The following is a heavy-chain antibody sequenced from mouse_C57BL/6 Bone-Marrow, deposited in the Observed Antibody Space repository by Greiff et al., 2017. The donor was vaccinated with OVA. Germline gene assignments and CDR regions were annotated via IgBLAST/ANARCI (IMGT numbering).Heavy chain of an antibody. D-gene: IGHD5-2*01. CDR3: QRILDSMDY. Sequence: DVQLVQSGEGLVKPGGSLKLSCAASGFTFSSYAMSWVRQTPEKRLEWVAYISSGGDYIYYADTVKGRFTISRDNARNTLYLQMSSLKSEDTAMYYCQRILDSMDYWGSGAPGPFSS. V-gene: IGHV5-9-1*02. CDR2: ISSGGDYI. CDR1: GFTFSSYA. J-gene: IGHJ4*01.